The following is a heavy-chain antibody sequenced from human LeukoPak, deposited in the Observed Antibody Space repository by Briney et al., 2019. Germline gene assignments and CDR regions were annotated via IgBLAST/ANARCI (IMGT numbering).Heavy chain of an antibody. CDR3: ARDSGYDILTGYSPT. V-gene: IGHV1-2*02. CDR1: GYTFTGYY. J-gene: IGHJ5*02. Sequence: ASVKVSCKASGYTFTGYYMHWVRQAPGQGLEWMGWINPNSGGTNYAQKFRGRVTMTRDTSISTAYMELSRLRSDDTAVYYCARDSGYDILTGYSPTWGQGTLVTVSS. D-gene: IGHD3-9*01. CDR2: INPNSGGT.